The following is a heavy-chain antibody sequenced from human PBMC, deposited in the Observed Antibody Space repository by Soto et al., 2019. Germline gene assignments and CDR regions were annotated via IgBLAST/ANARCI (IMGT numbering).Heavy chain of an antibody. CDR3: AKDPADDYIWGSYRWDDY. CDR1: GSPFSGYA. CDR2: ISGSGGSP. V-gene: IGHV3-23*01. Sequence: EVQLLESGGGLVQPGGSLRLSCAASGSPFSGYAMSWVRQPPGKGLEWVPAISGSGGSPYYADSVKGRLTISRDNSKNALYLQMNSLRAEDTAVYYCAKDPADDYIWGSYRWDDYWGQGTLVTVSS. D-gene: IGHD3-16*02. J-gene: IGHJ4*02.